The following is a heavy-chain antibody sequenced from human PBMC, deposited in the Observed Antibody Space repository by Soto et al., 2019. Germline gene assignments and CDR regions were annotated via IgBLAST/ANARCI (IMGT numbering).Heavy chain of an antibody. CDR3: AKYSYSHDRSGYYIFDY. CDR2: ISYDGSNE. D-gene: IGHD3-22*01. V-gene: IGHV3-30*18. CDR1: GFTFSSYG. J-gene: IGHJ4*02. Sequence: QVQLVESGGGVVQPGRSLRLSCAVSGFTFSSYGMHWVRQAPGKGLEWVAHISYDGSNEHYVDSVKGRFTISRVNSKNTLYLHMNRLRAEDTAVYYCAKYSYSHDRSGYYIFDYGGQGTLVTVSS.